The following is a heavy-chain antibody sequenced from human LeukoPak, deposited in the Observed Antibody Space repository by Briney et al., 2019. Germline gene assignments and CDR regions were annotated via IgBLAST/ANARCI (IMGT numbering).Heavy chain of an antibody. CDR3: ARDLGYCTNGVCHTRFDY. Sequence: PGGSLRLSCAASGFTFSIHSMNWVRQAPGKGLEWVSYIDSRSGTIYYGDSVKGRFTISRDNARNSLYLQMNSLRAEDTAVYYCARDLGYCTNGVCHTRFDYWGQGTLVAVSS. D-gene: IGHD2-8*01. V-gene: IGHV3-48*04. J-gene: IGHJ4*02. CDR1: GFTFSIHS. CDR2: IDSRSGTI.